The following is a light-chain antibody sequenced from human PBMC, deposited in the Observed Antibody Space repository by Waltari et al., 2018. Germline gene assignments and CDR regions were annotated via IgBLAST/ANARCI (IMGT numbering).Light chain of an antibody. V-gene: IGKV1-9*01. CDR3: QHLNSYPYT. Sequence: IQLTQSPSSLSTPVGESVTITCRATQDINSNLAWYQQKPGKVPELLIYGASTLQSGVPSRFSGSASGTDFTLTISSLQPEDSATYYCQHLNSYPYTFGQGTKLEIK. J-gene: IGKJ2*01. CDR1: QDINSN. CDR2: GAS.